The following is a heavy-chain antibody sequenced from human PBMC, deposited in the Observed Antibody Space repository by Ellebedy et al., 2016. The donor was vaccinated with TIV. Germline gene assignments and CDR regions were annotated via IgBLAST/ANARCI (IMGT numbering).Heavy chain of an antibody. D-gene: IGHD1/OR15-1a*01. CDR1: GFTFSSYA. Sequence: PGGSLRLSCAASGFTFSSYAMNWVRQAPGKGLEWVALISYDGSNKYYADSVKGRFTISRDNSKNTLYLQMNSLRAEDTAVYYCARGHLVGGTMRGDYWGQGTLVTVSS. CDR3: ARGHLVGGTMRGDY. V-gene: IGHV3-30-3*01. CDR2: ISYDGSNK. J-gene: IGHJ4*02.